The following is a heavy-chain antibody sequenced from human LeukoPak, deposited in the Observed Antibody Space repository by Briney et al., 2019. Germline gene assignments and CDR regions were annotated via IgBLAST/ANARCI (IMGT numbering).Heavy chain of an antibody. CDR2: ISYDGSNK. Sequence: GRSLRLSCAASGFTFSSYAMHWVRQAPGKGLEWVAVISYDGSNKYYADSVKGRFTISRDNAKNSLYLQMNSLRAEDTAVYYCARIMSDNYYDSSGYTDYWGQGTLVTVSS. CDR1: GFTFSSYA. D-gene: IGHD3-22*01. J-gene: IGHJ4*02. V-gene: IGHV3-30*04. CDR3: ARIMSDNYYDSSGYTDY.